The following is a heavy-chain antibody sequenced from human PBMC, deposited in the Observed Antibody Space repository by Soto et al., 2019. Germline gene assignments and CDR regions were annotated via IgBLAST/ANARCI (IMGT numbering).Heavy chain of an antibody. J-gene: IGHJ2*01. CDR2: ISYDGKQT. CDR3: ARDGWGSNWYFDL. Sequence: GGSLRLSCGAPGVTFKDYGMHWVRQAPGKGLEWVAVISYDGKQTYYADSVKGRFTISKDKPKRTLFLQMNSLRVDDTAVYYCARDGWGSNWYFDLWGRGTLVTVSS. V-gene: IGHV3-30*03. CDR1: GVTFKDYG. D-gene: IGHD3-16*01.